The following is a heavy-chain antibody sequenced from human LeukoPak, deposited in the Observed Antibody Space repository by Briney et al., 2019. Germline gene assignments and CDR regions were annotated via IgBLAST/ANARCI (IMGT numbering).Heavy chain of an antibody. CDR2: IRSKAYGGTK. CDR1: GFTFGDYA. J-gene: IGHJ4*02. CDR3: TTDRVATYYYGSGSYL. D-gene: IGHD3-10*01. V-gene: IGHV3-49*03. Sequence: PGGSLRLSCTASGFTFGDYAMSWFRQAPGKGLEWVGFIRSKAYGGTKEYAASVKGRFTISRDDSKSIAYLQMNSLKTEDTAVYYCTTDRVATYYYGSGSYLWGQGTLVTVSS.